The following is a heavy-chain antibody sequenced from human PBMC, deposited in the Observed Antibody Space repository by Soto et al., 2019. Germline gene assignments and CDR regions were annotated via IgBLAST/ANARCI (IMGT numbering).Heavy chain of an antibody. CDR3: ASSAGLDHLLNYYGLNV. Sequence: QVLLVQSSAEVKKPGSSVKVSCKASGGTFTSTAFSWVRQAPGQGLEWMGGIIPVLGTPNYAQKFRARLTVTADASTTTVHMELSSLRSDDTAVYYCASSAGLDHLLNYYGLNVWGQGTTVTV. CDR1: GGTFTSTA. CDR2: IIPVLGTP. J-gene: IGHJ6*02. V-gene: IGHV1-69*01. D-gene: IGHD6-13*01.